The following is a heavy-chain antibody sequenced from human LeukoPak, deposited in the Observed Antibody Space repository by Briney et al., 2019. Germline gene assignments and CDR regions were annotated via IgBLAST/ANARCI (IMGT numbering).Heavy chain of an antibody. V-gene: IGHV4-38-2*02. CDR3: ARAATAYYYDSSGYYLNDY. CDR1: GYSISSGYY. CDR2: IYHSGST. D-gene: IGHD3-22*01. J-gene: IGHJ4*02. Sequence: SETLSLTCTVSGYSISSGYYWGWIRQPPGKGLEWIGSIYHSGSTYYNPSLKSRVTISVDTSKNQFSLKLSSVTAADTAVYYCARAATAYYYDSSGYYLNDYWGRGTLVTVSS.